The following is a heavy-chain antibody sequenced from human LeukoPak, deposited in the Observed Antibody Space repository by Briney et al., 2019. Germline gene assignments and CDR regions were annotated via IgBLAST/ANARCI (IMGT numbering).Heavy chain of an antibody. Sequence: GGSLRLSCAASGFTFSSYSMNWVRQAPGKGLEWVSYITSSSHIIYYADSVKGRLTISRDNAKNSLYLQMNSLRAEDTAVYYCARDDSRCSGGSCYYGYYYYGMDVWGQGTTVTVSS. V-gene: IGHV3-48*01. CDR1: GFTFSSYS. CDR3: ARDDSRCSGGSCYYGYYYYGMDV. J-gene: IGHJ6*02. CDR2: ITSSSHII. D-gene: IGHD2-15*01.